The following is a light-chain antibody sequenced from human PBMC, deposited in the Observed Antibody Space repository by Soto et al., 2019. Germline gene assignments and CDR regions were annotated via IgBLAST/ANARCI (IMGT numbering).Light chain of an antibody. CDR3: QSYDSSLSGCVV. Sequence: QSVLTQPPSVSGAPGQRVTISCTGSSSNIGAGYDVHWYQQLPGTAPKHLIYGNSNRPSGVPDRFSGSKSGTSASLAITGLQAEDEADYYCQSYDSSLSGCVVFGGGTKLTVL. CDR2: GNS. CDR1: SSNIGAGYD. V-gene: IGLV1-40*01. J-gene: IGLJ2*01.